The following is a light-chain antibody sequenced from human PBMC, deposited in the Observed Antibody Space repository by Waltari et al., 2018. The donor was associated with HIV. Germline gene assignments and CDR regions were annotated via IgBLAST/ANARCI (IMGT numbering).Light chain of an antibody. CDR3: QSFDSSLSSSVV. J-gene: IGLJ2*01. Sequence: QSVLTQAPSVSGAPGQRVTISCSGSSSNIGAGYDVHWYQQRPGTAPKLLIHGETNRPSGVPDRFSGSKSGTSASLVITGLQADDEADYYGQSFDSSLSSSVVFGGGTKLTVL. V-gene: IGLV1-40*01. CDR1: SSNIGAGYD. CDR2: GET.